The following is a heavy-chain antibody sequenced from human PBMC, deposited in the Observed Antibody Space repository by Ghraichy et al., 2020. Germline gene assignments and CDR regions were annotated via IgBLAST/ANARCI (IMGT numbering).Heavy chain of an antibody. CDR1: GYTFTGYY. J-gene: IGHJ4*02. CDR2: INPNSGGT. Sequence: ASVKVSCKASGYTFTGYYMHWVRQAPGQGLEWMGWINPNSGGTNYAQKFQGRVTMTRDTSISTAYMELSRLRSDDTAVYYCATQPYYDILTGYYISPPFDYWGQGTLVTVSS. D-gene: IGHD3-9*01. V-gene: IGHV1-2*02. CDR3: ATQPYYDILTGYYISPPFDY.